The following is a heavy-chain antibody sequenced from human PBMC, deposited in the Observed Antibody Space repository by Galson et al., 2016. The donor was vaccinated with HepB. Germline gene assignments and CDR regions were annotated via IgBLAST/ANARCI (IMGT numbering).Heavy chain of an antibody. CDR2: IQDTGNT. J-gene: IGHJ4*02. D-gene: IGHD1-26*01. V-gene: IGHV4-59*01. CDR1: GGSISNYY. Sequence: ETLSLTCTVSGGSISNYYWSWFRQPPGKGLEWIGFIQDTGNTNCNPSLKSRVTISIDRSKNQFSLKLSSVTAADTAVYYCARDQHGSYMPHWGLGTLVTVSS. CDR3: ARDQHGSYMPH.